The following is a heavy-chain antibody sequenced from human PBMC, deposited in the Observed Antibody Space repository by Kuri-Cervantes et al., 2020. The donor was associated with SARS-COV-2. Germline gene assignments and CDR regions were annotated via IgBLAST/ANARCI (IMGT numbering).Heavy chain of an antibody. J-gene: IGHJ4*02. V-gene: IGHV4-59*01. CDR1: GGSIISYY. CDR3: ARENWNYFDY. Sequence: GSLRLSCTVSGGSIISYYWSWIRQPPGKGLEWIGYIYYSGSTNYNPSLKSRVTISVDTSKNQFSLKLSSVTAADTAVYYCARENWNYFDYWGQGTLVTVSS. D-gene: IGHD1-1*01. CDR2: IYYSGST.